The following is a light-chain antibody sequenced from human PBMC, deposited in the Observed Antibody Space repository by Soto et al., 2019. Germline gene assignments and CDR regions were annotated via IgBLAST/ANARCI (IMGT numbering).Light chain of an antibody. CDR2: DAT. CDR1: QTVRSS. Sequence: IAMTQSPSTLFLSPGERVTLYCRASQTVRSSLVWYQQKPGQAPRLLIYDATNRATGIPGRFSGSGSGTDFTLTISSLQPDDFATYYCQQSFYVPYTFGPGTKVDIK. CDR3: QQSFYVPYT. J-gene: IGKJ3*01. V-gene: IGKV3-11*01.